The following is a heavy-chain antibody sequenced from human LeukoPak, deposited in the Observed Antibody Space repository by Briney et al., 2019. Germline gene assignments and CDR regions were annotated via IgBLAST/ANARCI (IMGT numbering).Heavy chain of an antibody. CDR3: AKDSLYRSSWYNWFDP. Sequence: GGSLRLSCAASGFTFSSYAMSWVRQAPGKGLEWVSAISGSGGSTYYADSVKGRFTISRDNSKNTLYLQMNSLRAEDTAVYYCAKDSLYRSSWYNWFDPWGQGTLVTVSS. CDR1: GFTFSSYA. D-gene: IGHD6-13*01. V-gene: IGHV3-23*01. J-gene: IGHJ5*02. CDR2: ISGSGGST.